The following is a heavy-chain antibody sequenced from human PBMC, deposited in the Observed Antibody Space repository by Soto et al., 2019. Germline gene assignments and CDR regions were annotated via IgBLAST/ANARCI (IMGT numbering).Heavy chain of an antibody. CDR1: GFTFSSYG. V-gene: IGHV3-33*01. CDR3: ARDWMERRIRAGSPDY. Sequence: GGSLRLSCAASGFTFSSYGMHWVRQAPGKGLEWVAVIWYDGSNKYYADSVKGRFTISRDNSKNTLYLQMNSLRAEDTAVYYCARDWMERRIRAGSPDYWGQGTLVTVSS. D-gene: IGHD1-1*01. CDR2: IWYDGSNK. J-gene: IGHJ4*02.